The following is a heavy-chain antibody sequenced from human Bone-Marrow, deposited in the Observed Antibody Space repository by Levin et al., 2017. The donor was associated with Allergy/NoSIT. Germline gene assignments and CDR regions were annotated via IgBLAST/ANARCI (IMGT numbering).Heavy chain of an antibody. V-gene: IGHV3-7*03. J-gene: IGHJ4*02. CDR2: IKQDGSEE. CDR3: TRDAASTTNEGFDS. D-gene: IGHD1-1*01. CDR1: GFSISDYW. Sequence: QAGESLKISCAASGFSISDYWMHWVRQAPGKGLQWVANIKQDGSEEHYADSVQGRFIISRDNPSNSLHLWMSSVTVDDTALYYCTRDAASTTNEGFDSWGQGTLVTVSS.